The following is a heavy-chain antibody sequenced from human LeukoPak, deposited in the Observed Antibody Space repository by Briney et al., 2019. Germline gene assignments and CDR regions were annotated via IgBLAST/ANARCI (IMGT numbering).Heavy chain of an antibody. V-gene: IGHV4-39*07. CDR1: GGSISSSSYY. CDR2: IYYSGST. CDR3: ARGRSNSLVLRFLEWLPRGNWFDP. D-gene: IGHD3-3*01. J-gene: IGHJ5*02. Sequence: SETLSLTCTVSGGSISSSSYYWGWIRQPPGKGLEWIGSIYYSGSTYYNPSLKSRVTISVDTSKNQSSLKLSSVTAADTAVYYCARGRSNSLVLRFLEWLPRGNWFDPWGQGTLVTVSS.